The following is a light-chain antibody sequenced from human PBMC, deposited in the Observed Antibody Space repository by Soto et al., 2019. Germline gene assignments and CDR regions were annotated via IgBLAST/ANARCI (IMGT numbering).Light chain of an antibody. CDR2: DES. J-gene: IGKJ4*01. CDR1: KDINNY. Sequence: DIQMTQSPSYLSASVGERVTITCQASKDINNYLNWYTQKPGKSPKLLTYDESNLETGVPSSFSGSGSGTDFTFTISSLQPEDIATYYCQQYDTLLTFGGGTKVEIK. V-gene: IGKV1-33*01. CDR3: QQYDTLLT.